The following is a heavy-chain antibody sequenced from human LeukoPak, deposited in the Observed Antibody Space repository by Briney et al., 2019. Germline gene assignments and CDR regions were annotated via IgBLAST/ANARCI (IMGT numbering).Heavy chain of an antibody. CDR3: ARRRSSGWYAEVIDP. CDR2: IYYSGST. J-gene: IGHJ5*02. Sequence: PSETLSLTCTVSGGSISSSSYYWGWIRQPPGKGLEWIGSIYYSGSTYYNPSLKSRVTISVDTSKNQFSLKLSSVTAADTAVYYCARRRSSGWYAEVIDPWGLGTLVTVSS. D-gene: IGHD6-19*01. V-gene: IGHV4-39*07. CDR1: GGSISSSSYY.